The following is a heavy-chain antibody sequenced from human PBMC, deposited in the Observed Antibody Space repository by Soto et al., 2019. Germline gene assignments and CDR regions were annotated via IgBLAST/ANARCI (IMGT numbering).Heavy chain of an antibody. V-gene: IGHV1-18*01. J-gene: IGHJ4*02. Sequence: QVHLVPSGAAVQKPGASVKVSCKGSGYAFTTYGITWVRQAPGQGLEWLGWISAHNGNTNYAHKLQGRVTVTRDTSTSTAYMELKSLRSDDTAVYYCARGRYGDYWGQGALVTVSS. CDR1: GYAFTTYG. D-gene: IGHD1-1*01. CDR2: ISAHNGNT. CDR3: ARGRYGDY.